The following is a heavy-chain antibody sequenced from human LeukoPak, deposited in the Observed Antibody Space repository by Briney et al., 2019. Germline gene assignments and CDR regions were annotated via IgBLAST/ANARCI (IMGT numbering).Heavy chain of an antibody. D-gene: IGHD2-2*03. Sequence: ASVKVSCKASGYTFTSYYMHWVRQAPGQGLEWMGWINPNSGGTNYAQKFQGRVTMTRDTSISTAYMELSRLRSDDTAVYYCARVDFALIEGWFDPWGQGTLVTVSS. V-gene: IGHV1-2*02. CDR2: INPNSGGT. CDR3: ARVDFALIEGWFDP. CDR1: GYTFTSYY. J-gene: IGHJ5*02.